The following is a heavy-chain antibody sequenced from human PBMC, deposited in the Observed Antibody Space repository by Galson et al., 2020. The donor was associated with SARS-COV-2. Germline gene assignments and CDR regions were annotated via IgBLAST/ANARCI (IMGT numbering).Heavy chain of an antibody. CDR3: ARVRRSLARSMDV. CDR1: GGSTSNDY. V-gene: IGHV4-59*01. D-gene: IGHD4-17*01. Sequence: SETLSLTCTVSGGSTSNDYWSWIRQPPGKGLEWIGYLYDSGSSNYNPSLKSRLTISLDRSKNQFSLKLSSVTVADTAVYYCARVRRSLARSMDVWVQGTTVTVSS. J-gene: IGHJ6*02. CDR2: LYDSGSS.